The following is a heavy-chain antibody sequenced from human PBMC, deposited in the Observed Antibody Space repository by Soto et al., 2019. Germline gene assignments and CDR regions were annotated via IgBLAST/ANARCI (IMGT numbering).Heavy chain of an antibody. CDR1: GYSFTSYW. J-gene: IGHJ6*02. CDR2: IDPSDSYT. Sequence: GESLKISCKGSGYSFTSYWISWVRQMPGKGMEWMGRIDPSDSYTNYSPSFQGHVTISADKSISTAYLQWSSLKASDTAMYYCAIGGFIWSMGSDYYYYGMDVWGQGTTVTVSS. V-gene: IGHV5-10-1*01. D-gene: IGHD3-16*01. CDR3: AIGGFIWSMGSDYYYYGMDV.